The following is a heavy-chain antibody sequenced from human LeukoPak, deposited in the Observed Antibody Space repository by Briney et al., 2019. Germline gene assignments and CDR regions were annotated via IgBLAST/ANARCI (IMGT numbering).Heavy chain of an antibody. V-gene: IGHV3-66*01. CDR1: GFTVTNNY. CDR2: IYSSGST. CDR3: AKGPTMTTFLSAFDI. D-gene: IGHD4-17*01. Sequence: GGSLRLSCAASGFTVTNNYITWVRQAPGKGLEWVSVIYSSGSTYYAASVKARFTISRDNSKNTLYLQMNSLRAEDTAVYYCAKGPTMTTFLSAFDIWGQGTMVTVSS. J-gene: IGHJ3*02.